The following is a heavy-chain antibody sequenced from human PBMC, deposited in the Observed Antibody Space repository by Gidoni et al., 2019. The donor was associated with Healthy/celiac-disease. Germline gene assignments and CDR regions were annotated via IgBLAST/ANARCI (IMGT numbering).Heavy chain of an antibody. V-gene: IGHV3-33*01. CDR1: GFTFSSYG. Sequence: QVQLVESGGGVVQPGRSLRLSCAASGFTFSSYGLHWVRQAPGKGLEWVACIWYDGSNKYYADSVKGRFTISRDNSKNTLYLQMNSLRAEDTAVYYCARGRVVHYFDYWGQGTLVTVSA. J-gene: IGHJ4*02. CDR3: ARGRVVHYFDY. CDR2: IWYDGSNK.